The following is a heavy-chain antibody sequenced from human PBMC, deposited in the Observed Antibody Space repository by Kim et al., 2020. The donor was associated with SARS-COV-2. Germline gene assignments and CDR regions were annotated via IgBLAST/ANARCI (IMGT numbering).Heavy chain of an antibody. CDR1: GYTFTSYA. V-gene: IGHV1-3*01. D-gene: IGHD2-2*01. CDR3: ARGRYCSSTSCSIAFDY. Sequence: ASVKVSCKASGYTFTSYAMHWVRQAPGQRLEWMGWINAGNGNTKYSQKFQGRVTITRDTSASTAYMELSRLRSEDTAVYYCARGRYCSSTSCSIAFDYWGQGTLVTVSS. J-gene: IGHJ4*02. CDR2: INAGNGNT.